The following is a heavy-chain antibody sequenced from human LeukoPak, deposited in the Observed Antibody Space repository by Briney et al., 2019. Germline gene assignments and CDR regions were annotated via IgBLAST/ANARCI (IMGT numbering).Heavy chain of an antibody. CDR2: IYYSGST. D-gene: IGHD3-16*02. Sequence: SETLSLTCTVSGGSISSSSYYWGWIRQPPGKGLEGIGSIYYSGSTYYNPSLKSRVTISVDTSKNQFSLKLSSVTAADTAVYYCARVLMITFGGVIAHFDYWGQGTLVTVSS. CDR3: ARVLMITFGGVIAHFDY. J-gene: IGHJ4*02. V-gene: IGHV4-39*01. CDR1: GGSISSSSYY.